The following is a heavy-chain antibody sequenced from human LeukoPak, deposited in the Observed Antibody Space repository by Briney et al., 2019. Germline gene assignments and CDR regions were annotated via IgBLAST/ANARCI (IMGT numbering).Heavy chain of an antibody. CDR2: ISYDGNNK. CDR1: GFTFSSYA. CDR3: AKQGGLTWIQLPADS. D-gene: IGHD5-18*01. V-gene: IGHV3-30*18. Sequence: TGGSLRLSCAASGFTFSSYAMSWVSQAPGKGLEWVAVISYDGNNKYYVDSVKGRFTISKDNSKNTVYLQMNSLRVEDTAVYYCAKQGGLTWIQLPADSWGQGTLVTVSS. J-gene: IGHJ4*02.